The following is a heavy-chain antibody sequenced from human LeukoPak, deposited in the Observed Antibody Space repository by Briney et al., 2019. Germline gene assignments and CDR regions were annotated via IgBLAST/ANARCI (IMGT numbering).Heavy chain of an antibody. V-gene: IGHV3-23*01. CDR1: GFTFSSYA. CDR2: ISGSGGST. D-gene: IGHD1-20*01. Sequence: GGSLRLSCAASGFTFSSYAMSWVRQAPGKGLEWVSAISGSGGSTYYADSVKGRFTISRDNAKNSLYLQMNSLRAEDTAVYYCARRRYNWNAIDYWGQGTLVAVSS. CDR3: ARRRYNWNAIDY. J-gene: IGHJ4*02.